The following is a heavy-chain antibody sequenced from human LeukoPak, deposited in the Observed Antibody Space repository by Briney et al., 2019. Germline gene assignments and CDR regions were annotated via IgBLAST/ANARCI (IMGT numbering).Heavy chain of an antibody. V-gene: IGHV4-38-2*02. CDR2: IYHSGSA. Sequence: SETLSLTCTVSGYSISSGYYWGWIRQPPGKGLEWIGSIYHSGSAYYNPSLKSRVTISVDTSKNQFSLKLSSVTAADTAVYYCARVQSTRGYYYYYMDVWGKGTTVTVSS. CDR3: ARVQSTRGYYYYYMDV. J-gene: IGHJ6*03. D-gene: IGHD5/OR15-5a*01. CDR1: GYSISSGYY.